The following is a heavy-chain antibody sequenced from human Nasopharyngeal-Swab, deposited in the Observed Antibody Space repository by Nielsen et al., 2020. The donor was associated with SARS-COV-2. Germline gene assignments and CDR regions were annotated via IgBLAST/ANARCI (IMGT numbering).Heavy chain of an antibody. Sequence: GGSLRLSCAASGFPFSTYTMNWVRQAPGKGLEWVSSISGSSTYIWYADPVKGRFTISRDNAKNSLFLQMNNLRADDTAIYYCARTAAFCGGNCYSEYFQHWGQGTLVTVSS. CDR2: ISGSSTYI. CDR1: GFPFSTYT. J-gene: IGHJ1*01. V-gene: IGHV3-21*01. D-gene: IGHD2-21*02. CDR3: ARTAAFCGGNCYSEYFQH.